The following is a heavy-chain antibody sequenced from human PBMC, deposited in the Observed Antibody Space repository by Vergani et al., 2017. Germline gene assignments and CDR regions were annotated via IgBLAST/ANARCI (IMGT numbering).Heavy chain of an antibody. CDR1: GYTLTELS. CDR3: ATEVLIVRSQGAFDI. Sequence: QVQLVQSGAEVKKPGASVKVSCKVSGYTLTELSMHWVRQAPGKGLEWMGGFDPEDGETIYAQKFQGRVTITEDTSTDTAYMELSSLRSEDTAVYYCATEVLIVRSQGAFDIWGQGTMVTVSS. CDR2: FDPEDGET. D-gene: IGHD3-22*01. J-gene: IGHJ3*02. V-gene: IGHV1-24*01.